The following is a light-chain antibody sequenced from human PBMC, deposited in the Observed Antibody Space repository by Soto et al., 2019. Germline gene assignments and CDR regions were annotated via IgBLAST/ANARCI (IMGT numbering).Light chain of an antibody. Sequence: DIQMTQSPSTLSASVGDRVTITCRASQSISTWLAWYQQKPGKATTLLIFDASSLERGVPSRFSGSGSGTEFTLTISSLPPDDFATYYCQQYNTYSYTFGQGTKLEIK. CDR1: QSISTW. CDR3: QQYNTYSYT. J-gene: IGKJ2*01. CDR2: DAS. V-gene: IGKV1-5*01.